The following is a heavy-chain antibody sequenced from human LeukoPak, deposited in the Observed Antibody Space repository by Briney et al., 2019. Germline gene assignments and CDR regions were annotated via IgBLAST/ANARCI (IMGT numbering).Heavy chain of an antibody. J-gene: IGHJ4*02. CDR1: GGTFSSYA. D-gene: IGHD3-22*01. Sequence: GASVKVSCTASGGTFSSYAISWVRQAPGQGLEWMGGIIPIFGTANYAQKFQGRVTITTDESTSTAYMELSSLRSEDTAVYYCARPRYYYDSSGPFDYWGQGTLVTVSS. V-gene: IGHV1-69*05. CDR3: ARPRYYYDSSGPFDY. CDR2: IIPIFGTA.